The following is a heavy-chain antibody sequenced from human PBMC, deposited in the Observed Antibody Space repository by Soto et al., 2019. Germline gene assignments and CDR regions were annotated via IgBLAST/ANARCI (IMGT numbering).Heavy chain of an antibody. V-gene: IGHV5-10-1*01. D-gene: IGHD2-2*01. CDR3: ARHVRSGYIVVVPAAIGMGAFDI. CDR1: GYSFTSYW. CDR2: IDPSDSYT. J-gene: IGHJ3*02. Sequence: GESLKISCKGSGYSFTSYWISWVRQMPGKGLEWMGRIDPSDSYTNYSPSFQGHVTTSADKSISTAYLQWSSLKASDTAMYYCARHVRSGYIVVVPAAIGMGAFDIWGQGTMVTVSS.